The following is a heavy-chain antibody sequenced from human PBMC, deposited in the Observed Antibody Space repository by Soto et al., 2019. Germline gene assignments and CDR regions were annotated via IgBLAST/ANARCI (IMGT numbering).Heavy chain of an antibody. D-gene: IGHD3-3*01. J-gene: IGHJ4*02. CDR1: GFTFSSYA. Sequence: HPGGSLRLSCAASGFTFSSYAMSWVRQAPGKGLEWVSAISGSGGSTYYADSVKDRFTISRDNSKNTLYLQMNSLRAEDTAVYYCAKVTFWSQLEHPPNDYCGQGTLVTVSS. CDR2: ISGSGGST. V-gene: IGHV3-23*01. CDR3: AKVTFWSQLEHPPNDY.